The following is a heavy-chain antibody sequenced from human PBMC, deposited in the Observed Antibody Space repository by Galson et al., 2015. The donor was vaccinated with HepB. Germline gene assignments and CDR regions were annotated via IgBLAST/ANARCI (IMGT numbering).Heavy chain of an antibody. CDR2: INAGNGNT. Sequence: SVKVSCKASGYTFTSYAMHWVRQAPGQRLEWMGWINAGNGNTKYSQKFQGRVTITRDTSASTAYMELSSLRSEDTAVYYCARDRLFLGYCSGGSCPGWSWGQGTLVTVSS. CDR3: ARDRLFLGYCSGGSCPGWS. J-gene: IGHJ4*02. D-gene: IGHD2-15*01. V-gene: IGHV1-3*01. CDR1: GYTFTSYA.